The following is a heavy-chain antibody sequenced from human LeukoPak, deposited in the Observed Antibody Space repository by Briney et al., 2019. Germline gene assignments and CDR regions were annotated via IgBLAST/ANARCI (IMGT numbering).Heavy chain of an antibody. V-gene: IGHV4-4*09. CDR1: GGSISPYY. D-gene: IGHD6-25*01. CDR3: VRKAANSGAFDV. CDR2: IFHNGNT. J-gene: IGHJ3*01. Sequence: SQTLSLTCTVSGGSISPYYWSWIRQPPGKGLEWIGYIFHNGNTNYNPSLKSRVTILVDRSKNQFSLKLSSVTAADTAVYYCVRKAANSGAFDVWALGTMVTVSS.